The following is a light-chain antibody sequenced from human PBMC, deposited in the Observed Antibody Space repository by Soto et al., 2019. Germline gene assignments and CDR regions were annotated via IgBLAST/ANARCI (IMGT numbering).Light chain of an antibody. J-gene: IGKJ4*01. V-gene: IGKV1-16*02. CDR1: QGISNY. CDR2: AAS. Sequence: DIQMTQSPSSLSASVGDIVTITWRASQGISNYLAWFQQKPGKAPKCLIYAASSLQNGVPSKFIGSRSGTAFTLTISSLQTEDFATYYRHQYNSYPLTCGGGTKVDIK. CDR3: HQYNSYPLT.